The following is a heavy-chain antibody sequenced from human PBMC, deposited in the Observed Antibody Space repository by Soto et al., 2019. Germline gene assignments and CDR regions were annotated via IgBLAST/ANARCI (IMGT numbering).Heavy chain of an antibody. CDR2: ISAYNGNT. D-gene: IGHD3-3*01. CDR1: GYTFTSYG. J-gene: IGHJ4*02. Sequence: QVQLVQSGAEVKKPGASVKVSCKASGYTFTSYGISWVRQAPGQGLEWMGGISAYNGNTNYAQKLQGRVTMTTDTSTSKADMERRSMRSDDTAVYYCARYGPYYDFWSGRRFDYWGQGTLVTVSS. V-gene: IGHV1-18*01. CDR3: ARYGPYYDFWSGRRFDY.